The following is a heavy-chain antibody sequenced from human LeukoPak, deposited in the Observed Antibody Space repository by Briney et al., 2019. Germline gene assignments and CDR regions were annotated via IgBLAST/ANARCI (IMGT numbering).Heavy chain of an antibody. D-gene: IGHD1-26*01. CDR3: AKGCSGIYCLGYYYLDV. J-gene: IGHJ6*03. Sequence: GGSLRLSCAASGLTFNNHAMSWVSQSPGKGLEWVSVISGSGDNTHYAESVKGRFTISRDNSKNTVHLQMSSLRAEDTAVYFCAKGCSGIYCLGYYYLDVWGKGTTVTVSS. CDR1: GLTFNNHA. V-gene: IGHV3-23*01. CDR2: ISGSGDNT.